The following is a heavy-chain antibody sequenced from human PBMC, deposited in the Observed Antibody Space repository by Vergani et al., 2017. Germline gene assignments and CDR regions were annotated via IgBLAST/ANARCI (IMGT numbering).Heavy chain of an antibody. J-gene: IGHJ6*02. Sequence: EVQLLESGGDLVQPGGSLRLSCAASGFTFSSYSMNWVRQAPGKGLEWVSYISSSSSTIYYADSVKGRFTISRDNAKNSLYLQMNSLRAEDTAVYYCARDRVDIVATTTYYYYYYGMDVWGQGTTVTVSS. V-gene: IGHV3-48*01. CDR1: GFTFSSYS. CDR3: ARDRVDIVATTTYYYYYYGMDV. CDR2: ISSSSSTI. D-gene: IGHD5-12*01.